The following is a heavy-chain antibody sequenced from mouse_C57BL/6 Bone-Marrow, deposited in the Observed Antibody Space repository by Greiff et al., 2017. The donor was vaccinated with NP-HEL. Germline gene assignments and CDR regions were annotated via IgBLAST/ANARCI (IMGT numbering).Heavy chain of an antibody. CDR1: GFSLTSYG. CDR2: IWSDGST. V-gene: IGHV2-6-1*01. Sequence: VKLVESGPGLVAPSQSLSITCTVSGFSLTSYGVHWVRQPPGKGLEWLVVIWSDGSTTYNSALKSRLSISKDNSKSQVFLKMNSLQTDDTAMYYCARHPYGSSFYYAMDYWGQGTSVTVSS. J-gene: IGHJ4*01. D-gene: IGHD1-1*01. CDR3: ARHPYGSSFYYAMDY.